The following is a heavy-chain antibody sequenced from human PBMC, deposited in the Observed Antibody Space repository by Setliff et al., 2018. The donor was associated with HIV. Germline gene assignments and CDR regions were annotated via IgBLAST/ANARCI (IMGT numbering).Heavy chain of an antibody. CDR1: GDSITNSEYY. J-gene: IGHJ6*03. CDR2: IYFSGTT. Sequence: SETLSLTCTVSGDSITNSEYYWTWIRQPPGKGLEWIGHIYFSGTTNYNPSLQSRVTMSVDTSKNQFSLTLTSVTAADTAVYYCARQDGALTGRYFYYYMNVWGKGTTVTVSS. V-gene: IGHV4-61*05. D-gene: IGHD3-9*01. CDR3: ARQDGALTGRYFYYYMNV.